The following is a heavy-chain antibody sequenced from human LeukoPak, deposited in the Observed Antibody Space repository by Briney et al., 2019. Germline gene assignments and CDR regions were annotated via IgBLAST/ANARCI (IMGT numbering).Heavy chain of an antibody. CDR1: GGSNSSGGYS. D-gene: IGHD3-10*01. Sequence: PSQTLSLTCAVSGGSNSSGGYSWSWIRQPPGKGLEWIGYIYHSGSTYYNPSLKSRVTISVDRSKNQFSLKLSSVTAADTAVYYCARRRSGSGSYYSPYYYYGMDVWGQGTTVTVSS. CDR2: IYHSGST. CDR3: ARRRSGSGSYYSPYYYYGMDV. J-gene: IGHJ6*02. V-gene: IGHV4-30-2*01.